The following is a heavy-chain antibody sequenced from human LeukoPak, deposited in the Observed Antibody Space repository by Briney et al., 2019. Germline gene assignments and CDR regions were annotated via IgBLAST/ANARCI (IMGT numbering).Heavy chain of an antibody. J-gene: IGHJ5*02. D-gene: IGHD6-13*01. CDR1: GFTFSSYA. V-gene: IGHV3-23*01. CDR2: ISGSGGST. Sequence: GGSLRLSCAASGFTFSSYAMSWVRQAPGKGLEWVSAISGSGGSTYYADSVKGRFTISRDNSKNTLYLQMNSLRAEDTAVYYCAKMPGALIAAAGTDWFDPWGQGTLVTVSS. CDR3: AKMPGALIAAAGTDWFDP.